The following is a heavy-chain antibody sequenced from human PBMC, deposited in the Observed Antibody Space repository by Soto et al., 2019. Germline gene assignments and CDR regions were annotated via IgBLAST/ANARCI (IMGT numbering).Heavy chain of an antibody. CDR2: INPASGST. J-gene: IGHJ4*02. Sequence: QVQLVQSGAEVKKPGASVKLSCRTSGYTFTHYYIHWVRQAPGQGLEWLAIINPASGSTNNAQDFLGRVTLTMDTSTTTVYMELSGLRAENTAIFYCARDLAAGDHWGQGTLVTVSS. CDR1: GYTFTHYY. V-gene: IGHV1-46*01. CDR3: ARDLAAGDH. D-gene: IGHD6-25*01.